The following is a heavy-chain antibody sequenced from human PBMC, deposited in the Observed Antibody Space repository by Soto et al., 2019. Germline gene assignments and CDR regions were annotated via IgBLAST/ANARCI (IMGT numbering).Heavy chain of an antibody. CDR3: ARGRSIAAAGNFDY. CDR1: CGSFSGYY. V-gene: IGHV4-34*01. J-gene: IGHJ4*02. Sequence: SETLSLTCAVYCGSFSGYYWSWIRQPPGKGLEWIGEINHSGSTNYNPSLKSRVTISVDTSKNQFSLKLSSVTAADTAVYYCARGRSIAAAGNFDYWGQGTLVTVSS. D-gene: IGHD6-13*01. CDR2: INHSGST.